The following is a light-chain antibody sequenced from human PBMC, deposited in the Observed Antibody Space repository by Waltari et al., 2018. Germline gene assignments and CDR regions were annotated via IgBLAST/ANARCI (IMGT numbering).Light chain of an antibody. CDR1: QWVSKY. V-gene: IGKV3-20*01. Sequence: IVLTPSPASLTFSPGERATPSSRASQWVSKYLAWYQQKPGQAPRLLIYHASSRATGIPDRLSGSGFGTDFSLTISRLEPEDFAVYYCQKYESLPATFGQGTKVEIK. CDR3: QKYESLPAT. J-gene: IGKJ1*01. CDR2: HAS.